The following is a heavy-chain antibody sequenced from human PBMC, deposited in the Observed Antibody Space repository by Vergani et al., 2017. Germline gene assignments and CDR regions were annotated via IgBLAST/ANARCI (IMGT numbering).Heavy chain of an antibody. CDR3: AREGGFGDLDY. CDR2: IWYDGSNK. J-gene: IGHJ4*02. CDR1: GFTFSSYG. Sequence: QVQLVESGGGVVQPGRSLRLSCAASGFTFSSYGMHWVRQAPGKGLEWVAVIWYDGSNKYYADSVKGRFTISRDNSKNTLYLQMNSLRAEDTAVYYCAREGGFGDLDYWGQGTLVTVSS. V-gene: IGHV3-33*01. D-gene: IGHD3-10*01.